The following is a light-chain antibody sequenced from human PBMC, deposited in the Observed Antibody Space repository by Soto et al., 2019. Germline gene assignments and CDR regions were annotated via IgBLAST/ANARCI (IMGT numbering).Light chain of an antibody. CDR3: QQRSNWPRMIT. CDR2: WAS. J-gene: IGKJ5*01. V-gene: IGKV4-1*01. Sequence: DVVLTQSPDSLAMSLGETATITCRTSQSALFSASNKNYIAWYQRRPGQPLRLLFYWASTRASGVPERFSGSGSGTDFTLTISSLQPDDAAIYYCQQRSNWPRMITFGQGTRLEIK. CDR1: QSALFSASNKNY.